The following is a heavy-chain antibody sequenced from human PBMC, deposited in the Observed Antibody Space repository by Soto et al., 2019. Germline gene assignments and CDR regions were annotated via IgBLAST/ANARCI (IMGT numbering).Heavy chain of an antibody. CDR2: IYYSGST. D-gene: IGHD2-2*01. CDR3: ARVKGIVVVPAAIFDY. J-gene: IGHJ4*02. CDR1: GGSISSYY. Sequence: PSETLSLTCTVSGGSISSYYWSWIRQPPGKGLEWIGYIYYSGSTNYNPSLKSRVTISVDTSKNQFSLKLSSVTAADTAVYYCARVKGIVVVPAAIFDYWGQGXLVTVSS. V-gene: IGHV4-59*01.